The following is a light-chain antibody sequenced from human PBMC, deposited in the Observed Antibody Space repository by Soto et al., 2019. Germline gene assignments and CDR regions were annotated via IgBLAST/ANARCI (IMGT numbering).Light chain of an antibody. CDR3: NSYTRSSARV. Sequence: QSALTQPASVSGSPGQSITISCTGTSSDVGAYNYVSWYQQHPGKAPKLIIYEVSNRPSGVSHRFSGSKSANTASLTISGLQAEDEADYYCNSYTRSSARVFGGGTKLTVL. CDR2: EVS. V-gene: IGLV2-14*01. J-gene: IGLJ3*02. CDR1: SSDVGAYNY.